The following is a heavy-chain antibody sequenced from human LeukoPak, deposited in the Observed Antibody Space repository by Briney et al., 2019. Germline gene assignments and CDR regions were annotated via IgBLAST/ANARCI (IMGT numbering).Heavy chain of an antibody. CDR1: GFTFSSYS. Sequence: GWSLRLSCAASGFTFSSYSMNWVRQAPGKGLEWVSYISSSSSTIYYADSVKGRFTISRDNAKNPLYLQMNSLRAEDMALYYCAKGGGGTNYYYMDVWGKGTTVTVSS. CDR3: AKGGGGTNYYYMDV. D-gene: IGHD1-1*01. CDR2: ISSSSSTI. J-gene: IGHJ6*03. V-gene: IGHV3-48*04.